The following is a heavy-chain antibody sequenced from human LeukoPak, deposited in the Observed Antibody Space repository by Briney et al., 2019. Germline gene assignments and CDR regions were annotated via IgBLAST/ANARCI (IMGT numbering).Heavy chain of an antibody. J-gene: IGHJ4*02. V-gene: IGHV4-30-4*08. CDR3: ARGPDTAMVHFDY. CDR2: IYYSGST. Sequence: SSETLSLTCTVSGGSISSGDYYWSWIRQPPGRGLGWIGYIYYSGSTYYTPSTKSRVTISVDTSKNQFSLKLSSVTAADTAVYYCARGPDTAMVHFDYWGQGTLVTVSS. D-gene: IGHD5-18*01. CDR1: GGSISSGDYY.